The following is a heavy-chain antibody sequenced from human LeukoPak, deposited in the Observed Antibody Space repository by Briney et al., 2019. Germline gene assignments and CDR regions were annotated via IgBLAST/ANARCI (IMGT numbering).Heavy chain of an antibody. CDR3: ATIVVVSSSLEDY. V-gene: IGHV3-7*03. CDR2: IKQDGSEK. D-gene: IGHD3-22*01. Sequence: GGSLRLSCVASGFTFTSYWMNWVRQAPGKGLEWVANIKQDGSEKYYVDSVKGRFTISRDNVKKSLYLQMNSLRAEDTAVYYCATIVVVSSSLEDYWGQGTLVTVSS. J-gene: IGHJ4*02. CDR1: GFTFTSYW.